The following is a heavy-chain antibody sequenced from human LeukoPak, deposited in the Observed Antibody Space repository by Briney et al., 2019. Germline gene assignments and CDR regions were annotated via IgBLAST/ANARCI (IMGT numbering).Heavy chain of an antibody. D-gene: IGHD3-10*01. CDR1: GFTFSSYG. V-gene: IGHV3-33*01. CDR3: ARGYYYGSGSYYTAIDY. CDR2: IWYDGSNK. J-gene: IGHJ4*02. Sequence: GGSLRLSCAASGFTFSSYGMHWVRQAPGKGLERVAVIWYDGSNKYYADSVKGRFTISRDNSKNTLYLQMNSLRAEDTAVYYCARGYYYGSGSYYTAIDYWGQGTLVTVSS.